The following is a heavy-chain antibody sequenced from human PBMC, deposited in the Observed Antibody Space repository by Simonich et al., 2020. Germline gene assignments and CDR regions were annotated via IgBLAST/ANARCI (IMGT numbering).Heavy chain of an antibody. CDR3: AREQARGGAFDI. CDR2: NSSSSSYI. D-gene: IGHD3-16*01. V-gene: IGHV3-21*01. J-gene: IGHJ3*02. CDR1: GFTFSSYS. Sequence: EVQLVESGGGLVKPGGSLRLSCAASGFTFSSYSMNWVRQAPGKGLEWVSSNSSSSSYIYYADSVKGRVTISRDNAKNSLYLQMNSLRAEDTAVYYCAREQARGGAFDIWGQGTMVTVSS.